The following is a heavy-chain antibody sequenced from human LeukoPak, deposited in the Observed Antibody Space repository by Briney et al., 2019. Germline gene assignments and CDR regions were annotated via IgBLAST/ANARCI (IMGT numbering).Heavy chain of an antibody. CDR3: ARCPIRGVSAGYY. CDR1: GFTFSSYA. CDR2: MSGSGAST. Sequence: AGSLTLTCAVSGFTFSSYAISWVRQPPGKGLEWVSAMSGSGASTFYADCVKVRFTSTRDNSKTTLYLQMNSLRAEATAVYYCARCPIRGVSAGYYSGERTPVSVS. V-gene: IGHV3-23*01. J-gene: IGHJ4*02. D-gene: IGHD3-10*01.